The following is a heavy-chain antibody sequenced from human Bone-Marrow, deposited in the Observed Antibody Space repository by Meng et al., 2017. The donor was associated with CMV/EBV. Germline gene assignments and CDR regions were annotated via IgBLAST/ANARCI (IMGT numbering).Heavy chain of an antibody. CDR2: IYYSGST. Sequence: TCTVSGCSISSGGYYWSWIRQHPGKGLGWIEYIYYSGSTYYNPSHKSRVTISVDTSKNQFSLKLSSVTAADTAVYYCARSTLYQLLDFWGQGTLVTVSS. CDR3: ARSTLYQLLDF. J-gene: IGHJ4*02. CDR1: GCSISSGGYY. D-gene: IGHD2-2*01. V-gene: IGHV4-31*03.